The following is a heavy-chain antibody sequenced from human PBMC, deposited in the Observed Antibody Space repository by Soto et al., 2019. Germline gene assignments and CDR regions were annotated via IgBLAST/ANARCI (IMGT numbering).Heavy chain of an antibody. CDR2: ISSSSSTI. CDR3: ARDSSGWYLTFDY. D-gene: IGHD6-19*01. CDR1: GFTFSSYS. V-gene: IGHV3-48*02. J-gene: IGHJ4*02. Sequence: EVQLVESGGGLVQPGGSLRLSCAASGFTFSSYSMNWVRQAPGKGLEWVSYISSSSSTIYYADSVKGRFTISRDNAKNSLYLQMNSPRDEDTAVYYCARDSSGWYLTFDYWGQGTLVTVSS.